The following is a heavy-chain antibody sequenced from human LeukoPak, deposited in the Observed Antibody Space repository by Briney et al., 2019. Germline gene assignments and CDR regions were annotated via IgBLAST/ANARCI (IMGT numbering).Heavy chain of an antibody. CDR3: ARDAGYSSSWYFHYGMDV. D-gene: IGHD6-13*01. CDR1: GYTFTGYY. CDR2: INPNSGGT. Sequence: ASVKVSCKASGYTFTGYYMHWVRQAPGQGLEWMGWINPNSGGTNYAQKFQGRVTMTRDTSISTAYMELSRLRSDDTAVYYCARDAGYSSSWYFHYGMDVWGHGTTVTVSS. J-gene: IGHJ6*02. V-gene: IGHV1-2*02.